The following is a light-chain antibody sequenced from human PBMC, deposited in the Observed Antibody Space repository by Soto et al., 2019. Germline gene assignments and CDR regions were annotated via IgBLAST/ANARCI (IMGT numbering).Light chain of an antibody. CDR2: ETS. Sequence: EVVLTQSPATLPLSPGERATLSCRASQSVSSHLTWYQQKPGQTPRLLIYETSHRATGVPARFSGTGSGTDFTLTISSLEPEDFAVYYCQQRYNWPRTFGQGTKVEIK. CDR1: QSVSSH. CDR3: QQRYNWPRT. J-gene: IGKJ1*01. V-gene: IGKV3-11*01.